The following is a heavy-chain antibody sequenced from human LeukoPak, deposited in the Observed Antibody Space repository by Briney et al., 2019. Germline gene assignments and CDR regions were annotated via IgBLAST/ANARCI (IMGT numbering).Heavy chain of an antibody. CDR1: GGSFSGYY. D-gene: IGHD1-26*01. Sequence: SETLSLTCAVYGGSFSGYYWSWIRQPPGKGLEWIGEINHSGSTNYNPSLKSRVAISVDRSKSQFSLKLSSVTAADTAVYYCAREISGSYPGVYYYGLDVWGQGTTVTVSS. V-gene: IGHV4-34*01. CDR2: INHSGST. J-gene: IGHJ6*02. CDR3: AREISGSYPGVYYYGLDV.